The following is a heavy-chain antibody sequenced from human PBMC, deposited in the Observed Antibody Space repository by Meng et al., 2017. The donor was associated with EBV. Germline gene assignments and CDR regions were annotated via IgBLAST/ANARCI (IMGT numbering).Heavy chain of an antibody. Sequence: CWGDVNEPGASVKVACKASGYTFTGYYMYWVRQAPGQGLEWMGRINPNSGGTNYAQKFQGRVTMTRDTSISTAYMELSRLRSDDTAVYYCARVGIAVAGTGDYWGQGTLVTVSS. CDR1: GYTFTGYY. CDR2: INPNSGGT. V-gene: IGHV1-2*06. J-gene: IGHJ4*02. CDR3: ARVGIAVAGTGDY. D-gene: IGHD6-19*01.